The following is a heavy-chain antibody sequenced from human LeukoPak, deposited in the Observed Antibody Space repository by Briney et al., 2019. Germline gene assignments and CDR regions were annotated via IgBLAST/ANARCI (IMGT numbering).Heavy chain of an antibody. CDR3: ARGSSPYYYGSGSRRHFDL. CDR1: GGSFSGYY. J-gene: IGHJ2*01. Sequence: PSETLSLTCAVYGGSFSGYYWSWIRQPPGKGLEWIGEINHSGSTNYNPSLKSRVTISVDTSKNQFSLKLSSVTAADTAVYYCARGSSPYYYGSGSRRHFDLWGRGTLVTVSS. V-gene: IGHV4-34*01. D-gene: IGHD3-10*01. CDR2: INHSGST.